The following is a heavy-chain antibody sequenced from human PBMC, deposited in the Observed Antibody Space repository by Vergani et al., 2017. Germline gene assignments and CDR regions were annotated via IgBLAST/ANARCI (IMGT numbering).Heavy chain of an antibody. V-gene: IGHV3-49*05. J-gene: IGHJ4*02. CDR2: IRSKAYGGTT. Sequence: VQLVQSGAEVKKPGASVKVSCKASGFTFGDYAMSWFRQAPGKGLEWVGFIRSKAYGGTTEYAASVKGRFTISRDDSKSIAYLQMNSLKTEDTAVYYCTRAETPSLGSGPPDYWGQGTLVTVSS. D-gene: IGHD3-3*01. CDR1: GFTFGDYA. CDR3: TRAETPSLGSGPPDY.